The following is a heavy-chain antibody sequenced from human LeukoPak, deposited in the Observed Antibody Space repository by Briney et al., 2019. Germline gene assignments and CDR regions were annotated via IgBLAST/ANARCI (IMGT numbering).Heavy chain of an antibody. D-gene: IGHD2-15*01. J-gene: IGHJ4*02. CDR3: ARGGYCSGGSCYPPY. CDR1: GYTFTSYD. V-gene: IGHV1-8*01. CDR2: MNPNSGNT. Sequence: GASVKVSCKASGYTFTSYDINWVRQATGQGLEWMGWMNPNSGNTGYAQKFQGRVTMTRNTSISTAYMELSSLRSEDTAMYYCARGGYCSGGSCYPPYWGQGTLVTVSS.